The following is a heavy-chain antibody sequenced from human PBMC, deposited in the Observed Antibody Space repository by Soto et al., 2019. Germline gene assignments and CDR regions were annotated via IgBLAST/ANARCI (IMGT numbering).Heavy chain of an antibody. J-gene: IGHJ4*02. D-gene: IGHD6-6*01. Sequence: QVQLVQSGAEVKKPGASVKVSCQASGYTFSNYGFSWVRQAPGQGLEWMGWISGYNGNTNYADRLQGRVTMTTDTSTSTAYMKLKSLRYDDTAVYYCAREGQLGYWGQGTPVTVSS. CDR1: GYTFSNYG. CDR2: ISGYNGNT. CDR3: AREGQLGY. V-gene: IGHV1-18*01.